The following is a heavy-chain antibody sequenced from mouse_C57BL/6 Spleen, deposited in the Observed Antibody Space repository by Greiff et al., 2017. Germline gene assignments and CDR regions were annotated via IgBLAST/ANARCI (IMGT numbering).Heavy chain of an antibody. J-gene: IGHJ4*01. CDR1: GFNIKDYY. D-gene: IGHD2-4*01. CDR2: IDPEDGET. CDR3: ALDYDDGYAMDY. V-gene: IGHV14-2*01. Sequence: EVQLQQSGAELVKPGASVKLSCTASGFNIKDYYMPWVKQRTEQGLEWIGRIDPEDGETKYAPKFQGKATITADTSSNTAYLQLSSLTSEDTAVYYCALDYDDGYAMDYWGQGTSVTVSS.